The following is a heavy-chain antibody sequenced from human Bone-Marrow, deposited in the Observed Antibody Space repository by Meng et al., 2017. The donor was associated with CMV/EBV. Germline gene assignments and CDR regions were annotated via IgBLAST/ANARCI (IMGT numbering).Heavy chain of an antibody. J-gene: IGHJ5*02. V-gene: IGHV4-38-2*02. D-gene: IGHD3-10*01. CDR1: GYSISSGYY. CDR2: ISTSGST. Sequence: GSLRLSCTVSGYSISSGYYWGWIRQPPGKGLEWIGRISTSGSTNYVPSLKSRVSMSVDTSKNQVSLNLTSVTAADTAVYYCAREISGVEGRWFDPWGQGTLVTVSS. CDR3: AREISGVEGRWFDP.